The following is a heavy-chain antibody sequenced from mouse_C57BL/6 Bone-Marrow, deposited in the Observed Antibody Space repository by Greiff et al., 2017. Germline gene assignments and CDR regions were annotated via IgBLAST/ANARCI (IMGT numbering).Heavy chain of an antibody. CDR3: AILRFAY. CDR2: ISSGSITI. CDR1: GFTFRDYG. D-gene: IGHD1-1*01. V-gene: IGHV5-17*01. Sequence: EVQLQESGGGLLKPGGSLKLSCAASGFTFRDYGMHWVRQAPEKGWEWVAYISSGSITIYYADTVKGRFTISRDNAKNTLFLQMTSLRSEDTAMYYCAILRFAYWGQGTLVTVSA. J-gene: IGHJ3*01.